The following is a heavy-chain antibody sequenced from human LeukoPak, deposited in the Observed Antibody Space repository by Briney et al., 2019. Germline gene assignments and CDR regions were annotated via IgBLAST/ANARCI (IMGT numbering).Heavy chain of an antibody. CDR3: ARSGYYYGDAFDI. Sequence: SSVKVSCKASGGTFSSYTISWVRQAPGQGLKWMGRIIPILGIANYAQKFQGRVTITADKSTSTAYMELSSLRSEDTAVYYCARSGYYYGDAFDIWGQGTMVTVSS. CDR1: GGTFSSYT. J-gene: IGHJ3*02. D-gene: IGHD3-22*01. CDR2: IIPILGIA. V-gene: IGHV1-69*02.